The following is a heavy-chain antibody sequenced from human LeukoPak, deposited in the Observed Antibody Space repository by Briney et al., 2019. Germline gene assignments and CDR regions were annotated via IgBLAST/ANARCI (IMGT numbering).Heavy chain of an antibody. CDR2: IYPGDSDT. Sequence: GESLRISCKGSGYSFTNYWIGWVCQMPGKGLEWMGIIYPGDSDTRYSPSFQGQVTISADTSISTSYLQWSSLRASDTAMYYCARPRDADSYYFDYWGQGTLVTVSS. V-gene: IGHV5-51*01. CDR3: ARPRDADSYYFDY. D-gene: IGHD5-24*01. CDR1: GYSFTNYW. J-gene: IGHJ4*02.